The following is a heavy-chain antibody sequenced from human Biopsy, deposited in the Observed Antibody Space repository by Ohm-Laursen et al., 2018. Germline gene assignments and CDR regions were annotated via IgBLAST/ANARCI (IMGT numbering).Heavy chain of an antibody. CDR3: VKDTNWNYVWDRPGATKGMDV. D-gene: IGHD1-7*01. Sequence: SLRLSCAASGISFSISAMNWVRQAPGKGLEWVAGIDWNSRNINYGDSVKGRFSVTRDNAKNSLYLQMNSLRGEDTALYYCVKDTNWNYVWDRPGATKGMDVWGQGITVTVSS. J-gene: IGHJ6*02. CDR1: GISFSISA. V-gene: IGHV3-9*01. CDR2: IDWNSRNI.